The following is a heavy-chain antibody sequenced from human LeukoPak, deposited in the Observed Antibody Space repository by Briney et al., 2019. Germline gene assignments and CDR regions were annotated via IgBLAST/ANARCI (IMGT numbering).Heavy chain of an antibody. J-gene: IGHJ4*02. CDR3: ARSVHDSSGYYFDY. CDR2: INHSGST. D-gene: IGHD3-22*01. Sequence: SETLSLTCAVYGGSFSGYYWSWIRQPPGKGLEWIGEINHSGSTNYNPSLKSRVTISVDTSKNQFSLKLSSVTAADTAVYYCARSVHDSSGYYFDYWGQGTLVTVSS. CDR1: GGSFSGYY. V-gene: IGHV4-34*01.